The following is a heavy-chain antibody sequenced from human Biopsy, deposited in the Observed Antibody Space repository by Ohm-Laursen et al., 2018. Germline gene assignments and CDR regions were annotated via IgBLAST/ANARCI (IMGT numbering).Heavy chain of an antibody. CDR2: MIPNIGKT. D-gene: IGHD1-26*01. V-gene: IGHV1-8*01. CDR1: GYTLISYD. Sequence: SVKVSCKASGYTLISYDIDWARQATGHGLEWLGWMIPNIGKTGYAQKFQGRATMTTNTSVNTAYMELSSLTFEDTAVYYCAVEGGTYSKPFDYWGQGSQVIVSS. J-gene: IGHJ4*02. CDR3: AVEGGTYSKPFDY.